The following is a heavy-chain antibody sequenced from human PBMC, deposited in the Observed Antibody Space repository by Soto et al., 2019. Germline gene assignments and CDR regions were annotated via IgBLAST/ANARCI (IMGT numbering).Heavy chain of an antibody. J-gene: IGHJ6*02. Sequence: QVQLVESGGGVVQPGRSLRLSCAASGFTFSSYGMHWVRQAPGKGLEWVAVISYDGSNKYYADSVKGRFTISRDNSKNTLYLQMNSLRAEDTAVYYWAKEVDNYYYYGMAVWGQGTTVTVSS. CDR3: AKEVDNYYYYGMAV. CDR2: ISYDGSNK. V-gene: IGHV3-30*18. CDR1: GFTFSSYG.